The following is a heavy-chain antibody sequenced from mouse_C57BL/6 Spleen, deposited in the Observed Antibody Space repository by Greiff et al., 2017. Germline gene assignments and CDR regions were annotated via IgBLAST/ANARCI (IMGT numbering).Heavy chain of an antibody. CDR1: GYTFTSYW. J-gene: IGHJ4*01. CDR3: ARVYYGMYY. V-gene: IGHV1-69*01. Sequence: VQLQQPGAELVMPGASVKLSCKASGYTFTSYWMHWVKQRPGQGLEWIGEIDPSDSYTNYNQKFKGKSTLTVDKSSSTAYMQLSSLTSEDSAVYYCARVYYGMYYWGQGTSVTVSS. CDR2: IDPSDSYT.